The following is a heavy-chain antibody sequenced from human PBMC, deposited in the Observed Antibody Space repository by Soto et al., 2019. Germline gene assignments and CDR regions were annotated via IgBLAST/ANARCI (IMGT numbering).Heavy chain of an antibody. CDR1: GYTFTSYR. D-gene: IGHD1-26*01. J-gene: IGHJ4*01. Sequence: VASVKVSCKTSGYTFTSYRISRVRQAPGQGLEWMGWISAYNGNTHYAQKLQGRVTMTTDTSTSTAYMELRSLRSDDTAVYYCARRGPSRVGATARRAYYAYWG. V-gene: IGHV1-18*04. CDR2: ISAYNGNT. CDR3: ARRGPSRVGATARRAYYAY.